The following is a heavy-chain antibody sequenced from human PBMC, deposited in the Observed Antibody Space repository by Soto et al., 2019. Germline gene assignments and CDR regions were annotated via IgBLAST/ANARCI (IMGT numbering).Heavy chain of an antibody. CDR2: IYYSGST. D-gene: IGHD1-7*01. CDR1: GGSISSYY. J-gene: IGHJ4*02. CDR3: ARDEELHRTAY. V-gene: IGHV4-59*01. Sequence: PSETLSLTCTVSGGSISSYYWSWIRQPPGKGLEWIGYIYYSGSTNYNPSLKSRVTISVDTSKNQFSLKLSSVTAADTAVYYCARDEELHRTAYWGQGTLVTVSS.